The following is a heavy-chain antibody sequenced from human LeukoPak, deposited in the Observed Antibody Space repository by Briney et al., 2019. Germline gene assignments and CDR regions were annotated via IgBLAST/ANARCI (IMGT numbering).Heavy chain of an antibody. CDR1: GFTFSSYS. J-gene: IGHJ4*02. D-gene: IGHD6-13*01. V-gene: IGHV3-48*02. Sequence: GGSPRLPCAASGFTFSSYSMNWVRQAPGKGLEWVSYISSSSSTIYYAVSVKGRFIISRDNAKNSLYLQMNSLRDEDTAVYYCARIISLGSSWYYDVGDYWGQGTLVTVSS. CDR2: ISSSSSTI. CDR3: ARIISLGSSWYYDVGDY.